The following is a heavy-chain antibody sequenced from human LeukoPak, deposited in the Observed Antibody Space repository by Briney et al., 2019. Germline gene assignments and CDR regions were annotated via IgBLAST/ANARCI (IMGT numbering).Heavy chain of an antibody. CDR3: AREWGDGFDI. J-gene: IGHJ3*02. D-gene: IGHD3-16*01. CDR2: TYYRSKWYN. V-gene: IGHV6-1*01. CDR1: GDSVSTNSAA. Sequence: SQTLSLTCAISGDSVSTNSAAWNWIRQSLSRGLEWLGRTYYRSKWYNDYAVSVRSRITIKPDTSKNQFSLQLDSVTPEDTAVYYCAREWGDGFDIWGQGTVVTVSS.